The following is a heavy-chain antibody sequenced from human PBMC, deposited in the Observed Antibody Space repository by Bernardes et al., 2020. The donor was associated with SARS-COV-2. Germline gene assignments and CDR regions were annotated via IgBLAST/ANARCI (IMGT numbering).Heavy chain of an antibody. V-gene: IGHV3-11*01. Sequence: CCASSGFTFRDYYMSWMQTGPGKGLEWVSYISSSGSTIYYADSVKGRFTISRDNAKNSLYLQMNSLRAEDTAVYYCAIFQGSSSRSRQYYYYYGMDVWGQGTTVTVSS. CDR1: GFTFRDYY. J-gene: IGHJ6*02. CDR3: AIFQGSSSRSRQYYYYYGMDV. D-gene: IGHD6-6*01. CDR2: ISSSGSTI.